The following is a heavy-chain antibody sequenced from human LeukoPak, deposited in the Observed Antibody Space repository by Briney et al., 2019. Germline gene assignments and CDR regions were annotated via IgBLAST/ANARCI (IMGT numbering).Heavy chain of an antibody. CDR1: GGSMSTYY. CDR2: IYYSGTT. V-gene: IGHV4-59*01. CDR3: ARDRAMVAGWYFDL. J-gene: IGHJ2*01. Sequence: RPSETLSLTCTVSGGSMSTYYWTWIRQPPGKGLGWIGYIYYSGTTNYNPSLKSRVTISVDTSKNQFSLKLNSVTAADTAVYYCARDRAMVAGWYFDLWGRGTLVSVSS. D-gene: IGHD5-18*01.